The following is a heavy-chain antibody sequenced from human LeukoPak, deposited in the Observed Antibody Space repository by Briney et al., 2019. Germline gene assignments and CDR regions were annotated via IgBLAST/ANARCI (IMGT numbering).Heavy chain of an antibody. V-gene: IGHV1-69*04. J-gene: IGHJ4*02. CDR1: GGTFSSYA. CDR3: ARDSGGYGSGSYLFDY. D-gene: IGHD3-10*01. Sequence: ASVKVSCKASGGTFSSYAISWVRQAPGQGLEWMGRIIPILGIANYAQKFQGRVTITADKSTSTAYMELSSLRSEDTAVYYCARDSGGYGSGSYLFDYWGQGTLVTVSS. CDR2: IIPILGIA.